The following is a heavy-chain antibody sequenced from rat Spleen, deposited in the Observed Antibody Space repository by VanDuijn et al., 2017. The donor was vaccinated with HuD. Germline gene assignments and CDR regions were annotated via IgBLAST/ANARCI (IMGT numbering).Heavy chain of an antibody. CDR1: GFTFSHCY. Sequence: EVQLVEFGGGLVQPGRSMKLSCAASGFTFSHCYMAWVRQAPTKGLEWVASISTGGGNTYYRDSVKGRFTSSRDNAKTTLYLQMDSLRSEDTATYYLVRQRNPGGGTSYWYFDFWGPGTMVTVSS. V-gene: IGHV5-25*01. J-gene: IGHJ1*01. CDR3: VRQRNPGGGTSYWYFDF. CDR2: ISTGGGNT. D-gene: IGHD4-2*01.